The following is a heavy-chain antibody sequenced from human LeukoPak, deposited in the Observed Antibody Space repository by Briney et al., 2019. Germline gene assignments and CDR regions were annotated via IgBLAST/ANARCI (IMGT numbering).Heavy chain of an antibody. V-gene: IGHV3-23*01. J-gene: IGHJ4*02. CDR2: ITGSGGNT. Sequence: GGSLRLSCAASGFTFSSYAMSWVRQAPGKGLQRLSAITGSGGNTYYADSVKGRFTISRDNSKNTLYLQMNSLRDEDTAVYYCAKWGDFDVLTGYYVPDFWGQGTLVTVSS. CDR3: AKWGDFDVLTGYYVPDF. D-gene: IGHD3-9*01. CDR1: GFTFSSYA.